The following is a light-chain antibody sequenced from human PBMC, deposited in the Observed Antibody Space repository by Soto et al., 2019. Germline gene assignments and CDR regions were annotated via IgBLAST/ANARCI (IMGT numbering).Light chain of an antibody. J-gene: IGLJ2*01. CDR3: SSYTSISTLVV. CDR2: DVS. V-gene: IGLV2-14*03. CDR1: SSDVGGYNY. Sequence: QSALTQPASVSGSPGQSITISCTGTSSDVGGYNYVSWYQQHPGKAPKLMIYDVSNRPSGVSNRFSGSKSGNTASLTISGLQADDEADYYCSSYTSISTLVVFGGGTKVTVL.